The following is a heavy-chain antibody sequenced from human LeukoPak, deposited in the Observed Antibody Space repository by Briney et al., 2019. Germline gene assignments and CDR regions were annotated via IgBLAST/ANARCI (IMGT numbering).Heavy chain of an antibody. D-gene: IGHD4-17*01. CDR2: INHSGST. J-gene: IGHJ4*02. V-gene: IGHV4-34*01. CDR3: ARFTTVTDY. Sequence: SETLSLTCAVYGGSFSGYYWSWIRQPPGKGLEWIGEINHSGSTNYNPSLKSRVTISVDTSKNQFSLKLSSVAAADTAVYYCARFTTVTDYWGQGTLVAVSS. CDR1: GGSFSGYY.